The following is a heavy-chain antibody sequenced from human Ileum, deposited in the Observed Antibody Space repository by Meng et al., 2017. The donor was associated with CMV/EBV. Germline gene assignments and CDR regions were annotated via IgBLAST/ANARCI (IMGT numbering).Heavy chain of an antibody. CDR2: INTNTGNP. CDR1: GYSFITYG. V-gene: IGHV7-4-1*02. Sequence: QVQLVQSGSELREPGASVKISCKTSGYSFITYGINWVRQAPGQCLEWMGWINTNTGNPTYAQDFTGRFVFSLDTSVSTTYLQINSLRTEDSAVYYCTRGDGDHSSKFDYWGQGTLVTVSS. CDR3: TRGDGDHSSKFDY. J-gene: IGHJ4*02. D-gene: IGHD5-24*01.